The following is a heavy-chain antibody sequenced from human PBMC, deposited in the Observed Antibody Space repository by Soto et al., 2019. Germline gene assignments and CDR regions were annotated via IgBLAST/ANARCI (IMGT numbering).Heavy chain of an antibody. V-gene: IGHV4-4*02. CDR2: IYHSGNT. J-gene: IGHJ5*02. D-gene: IGHD3-10*01. CDR1: GGSISSSDW. Sequence: PSETLSLTCAVSGGSISSSDWWSWVRQPPGKGLEWIGEIYHSGNTNYNPSFRSRVTISVDKSKNQFSLKVTSVTAADTAVYYRARKRVGSSTEWTYVSWFDPWGQGTLVTVSS. CDR3: ARKRVGSSTEWTYVSWFDP.